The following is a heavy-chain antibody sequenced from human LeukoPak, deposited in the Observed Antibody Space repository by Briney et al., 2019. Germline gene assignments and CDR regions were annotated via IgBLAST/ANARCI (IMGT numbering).Heavy chain of an antibody. V-gene: IGHV4-59*08. CDR1: GGSIRSYY. CDR2: IYYSGST. Sequence: SETLSLTCTVSGGSIRSYYWSWIRQPPGKGLEWIGYIYYSGSTNYNPSLKSRVTISVDTSRNQFSLKLSSVTAADTAVYYCARRRGRDYDLPSKYYFDYWGQGTLVTVSS. J-gene: IGHJ4*02. D-gene: IGHD4-17*01. CDR3: ARRRGRDYDLPSKYYFDY.